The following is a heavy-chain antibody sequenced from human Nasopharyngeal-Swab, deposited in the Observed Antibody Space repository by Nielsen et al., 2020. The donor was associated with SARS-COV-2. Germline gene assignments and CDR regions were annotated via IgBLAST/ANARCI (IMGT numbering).Heavy chain of an antibody. CDR2: IYYSGST. D-gene: IGHD3-3*01. CDR3: ARGTTIFGVVITPFDY. V-gene: IGHV4-59*01. J-gene: IGHJ4*02. Sequence: WIRQPPGKGLEWIGYIYYSGSTNYNPSLKSRVTISVDTSKNQFSLKPSSVTAADTAVYYCARGTTIFGVVITPFDYWGQGTLVTVSS.